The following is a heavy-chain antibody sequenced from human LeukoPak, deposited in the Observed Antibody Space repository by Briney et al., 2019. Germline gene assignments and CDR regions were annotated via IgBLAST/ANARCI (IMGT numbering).Heavy chain of an antibody. CDR2: INPNSGGT. CDR1: GYTFTGYY. CDR3: ARDGDPYYYDSSGYLHPLRY. Sequence: ASVKVSCKASGYTFTGYYMHWVRQAPGQGLEWMGWINPNSGGTNYAQKFQGRVNMTRDTSISTAYMELSRLRSDDTAVYYCARDGDPYYYDSSGYLHPLRYWGQGTLVTVSS. V-gene: IGHV1-2*02. D-gene: IGHD3-22*01. J-gene: IGHJ4*02.